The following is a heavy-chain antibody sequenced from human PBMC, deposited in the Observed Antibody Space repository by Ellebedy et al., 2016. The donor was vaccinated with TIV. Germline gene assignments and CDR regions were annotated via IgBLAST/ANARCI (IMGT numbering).Heavy chain of an antibody. D-gene: IGHD2-15*01. V-gene: IGHV3-23*01. J-gene: IGHJ5*02. CDR1: GFTFSNYA. CDR3: ARGVGNCSGPSCYALGS. Sequence: GESLKISCAASGFTFSNYAMSWVRQAPGKGQEWVSAITISGGTTFYADSVQGRFTISRDSYKNTLYLEMNSLRDEDTAVNYCARGVGNCSGPSCYALGSWGRGTLVTVSS. CDR2: ITISGGTT.